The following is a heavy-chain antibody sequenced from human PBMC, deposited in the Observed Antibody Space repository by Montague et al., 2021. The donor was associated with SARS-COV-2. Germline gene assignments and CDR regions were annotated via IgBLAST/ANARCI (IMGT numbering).Heavy chain of an antibody. V-gene: IGHV4-39*01. J-gene: IGHJ4*02. Sequence: SETLYLTCTVTGSPISGSSDYWGWIRQSPGKGLEWVASVDYSGNTYYSPSLKSRLTISVDTSKNQFSLKLNSVTAADTALYYCARREYSYGWGDWGQGTLVTVSS. D-gene: IGHD5-18*01. CDR1: GSPISGSSDY. CDR3: ARREYSYGWGD. CDR2: VDYSGNT.